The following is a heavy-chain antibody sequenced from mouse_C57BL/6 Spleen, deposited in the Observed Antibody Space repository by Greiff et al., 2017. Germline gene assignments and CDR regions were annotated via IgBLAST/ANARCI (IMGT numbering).Heavy chain of an antibody. CDR2: ISYSGST. CDR3: ARSGSSYGYFDY. V-gene: IGHV3-1*01. D-gene: IGHD1-1*01. CDR1: GYSITSGYD. J-gene: IGHJ2*01. Sequence: EVQLVESGPGMVKPSQSLSLTCTVTGYSITSGYDWHWIRHFPGNKLEWMGYISYSGSTNYNPSLKSRISITHDTSKNHFFLKLNSVTTEDTATYYCARSGSSYGYFDYWGQGTTRTVSS.